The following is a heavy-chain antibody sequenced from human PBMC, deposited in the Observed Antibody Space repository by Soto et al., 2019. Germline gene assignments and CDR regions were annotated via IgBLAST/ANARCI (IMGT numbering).Heavy chain of an antibody. D-gene: IGHD4-17*01. CDR3: ARPIDYGSNHHSFDH. V-gene: IGHV1-46*01. CDR1: GYTFTSYF. Sequence: ASVKVSCKASGYTFTSYFVHWVRQAPGQGLEWMGIINPTGGSTIYAQKFQGRVTMTRDTSTSTFYMELSSLSSEDTAVYYCARPIDYGSNHHSFDHWGQGTLVTVSS. J-gene: IGHJ4*02. CDR2: INPTGGST.